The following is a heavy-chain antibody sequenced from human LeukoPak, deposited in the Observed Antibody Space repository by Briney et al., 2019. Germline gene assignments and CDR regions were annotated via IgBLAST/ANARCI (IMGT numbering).Heavy chain of an antibody. CDR3: ARISGSYRYYYYYGMDV. D-gene: IGHD1-26*01. J-gene: IGHJ6*02. V-gene: IGHV3-7*01. CDR2: IKQDGSEK. CDR1: GITFSSYW. Sequence: GGSLRLSCAASGITFSSYWMSWVRQAPGKGLEWVANIKQDGSEKYYVDSVKGRFTISRDNAKNSLYLQMNSLRAEDTAVYYCARISGSYRYYYYYGMDVWGQGTTVTVSS.